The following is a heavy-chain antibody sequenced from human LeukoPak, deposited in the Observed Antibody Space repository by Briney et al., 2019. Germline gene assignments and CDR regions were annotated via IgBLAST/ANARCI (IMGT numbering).Heavy chain of an antibody. CDR3: ARDVPDYYDSSGPYYYYYGMDV. CDR1: GFTVSSNY. D-gene: IGHD3-22*01. J-gene: IGHJ6*02. Sequence: GGSLRLSCAASGFTVSSNYMSWVRQAPGKGLEWVSVIYSGGSTHYADSVKGRFTISRDNSKNTLYLQMNSLRAEDTAVYYCARDVPDYYDSSGPYYYYYGMDVWGQGTTVTVSS. CDR2: IYSGGST. V-gene: IGHV3-53*01.